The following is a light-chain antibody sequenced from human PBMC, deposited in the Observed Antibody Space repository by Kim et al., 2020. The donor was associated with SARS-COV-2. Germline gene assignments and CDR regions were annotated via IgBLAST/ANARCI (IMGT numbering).Light chain of an antibody. CDR2: AAS. V-gene: IGKV1-12*01. CDR1: QDIGTW. CDR3: QQGNSFPLT. J-gene: IGKJ4*01. Sequence: ASVGGRVTITCRASQDIGTWLAWYQHKPGTAPKLLIFAASTLQSGVPSRFSGSGSGTDFALTISSLQAEDFATYSCQQGNSFPLTFGGGTKVDIK.